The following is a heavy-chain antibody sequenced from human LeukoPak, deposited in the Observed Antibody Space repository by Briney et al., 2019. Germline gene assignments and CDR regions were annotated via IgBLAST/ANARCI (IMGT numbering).Heavy chain of an antibody. CDR1: GGSISSSSYY. V-gene: IGHV4-39*01. Sequence: SETLSLTCTVSGGSISSSSYYWGWIRQPSGKGLEWIGSIYYSGSTYYNPSLKSRVTISVDTSKNQFSLKLSSVTAADTAVYYCHGFGDPNFDYWGQGTLVTVSS. CDR3: HGFGDPNFDY. CDR2: IYYSGST. D-gene: IGHD3-10*01. J-gene: IGHJ4*02.